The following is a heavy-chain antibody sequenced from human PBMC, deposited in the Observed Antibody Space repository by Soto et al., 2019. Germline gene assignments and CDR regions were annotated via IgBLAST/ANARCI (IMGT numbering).Heavy chain of an antibody. D-gene: IGHD3-3*01. J-gene: IGHJ6*02. CDR1: GFTFSSYW. CDR2: IKQDGSEK. V-gene: IGHV3-7*01. CDR3: AREVTIFGVVIHYYYYGMDV. Sequence: EVQLVESGGGLVQPGGSLRLSCAASGFTFSSYWMSWVRQAPGKGLEWVANIKQDGSEKYYVDSVKGRFTISRDNAKNSLYLQMNSLRAEDTAVYYCAREVTIFGVVIHYYYYGMDVWGQGTTVTVSS.